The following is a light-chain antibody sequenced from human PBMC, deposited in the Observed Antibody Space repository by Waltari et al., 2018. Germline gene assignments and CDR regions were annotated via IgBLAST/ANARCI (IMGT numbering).Light chain of an antibody. CDR2: EVS. V-gene: IGLV2-8*01. CDR1: TSHVGGYTH. J-gene: IGLJ1*01. Sequence: QSALTQPPSASGSPGPSLTLPCTGTTSHVGGYTHVPRYQQHPGKAPKFMIYEVSKRPSGVPDRFSGSKSGNTASLTVSGLQAEDEADYYCSSYAGSNNLGVFGTGTKVTVL. CDR3: SSYAGSNNLGV.